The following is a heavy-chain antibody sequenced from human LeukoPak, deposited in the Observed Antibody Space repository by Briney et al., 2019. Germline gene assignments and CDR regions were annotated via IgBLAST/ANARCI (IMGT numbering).Heavy chain of an antibody. V-gene: IGHV1-8*01. D-gene: IGHD5-18*01. CDR1: GYTFTSYD. J-gene: IGHJ4*02. Sequence: GASVKVSCKASGYTFTSYDINWVRQATGQGLEWMGWMNPNSGNTGYAQKFQGRVTMTRDTSISTAYMELSSLRSEDTAVYYCARARGYSYGYKDYWGQGTLVTVSS. CDR2: MNPNSGNT. CDR3: ARARGYSYGYKDY.